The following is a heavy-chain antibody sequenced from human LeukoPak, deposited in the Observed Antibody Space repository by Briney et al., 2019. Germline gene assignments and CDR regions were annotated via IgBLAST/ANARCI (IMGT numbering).Heavy chain of an antibody. Sequence: XGYXYYSGSTNYTPSLKSRVTISVDTSKNQFSLKLSSVTAADTAVYYCARAYCGGDCFSPYYFDYWGQGTLVTVSS. CDR2: XYYSGST. D-gene: IGHD2-21*02. V-gene: IGHV4-59*01. CDR3: ARAYCGGDCFSPYYFDY. J-gene: IGHJ4*02.